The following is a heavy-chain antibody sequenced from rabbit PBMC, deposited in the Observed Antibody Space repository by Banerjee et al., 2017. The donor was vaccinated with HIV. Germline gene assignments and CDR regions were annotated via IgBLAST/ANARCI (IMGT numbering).Heavy chain of an antibody. CDR1: GFSFSSSYW. CDR2: IYPTYCAT. CDR3: AIAGGAVYGYTTGAFDP. V-gene: IGHV1S45*01. Sequence: EESGGDLVKPEGSLTLTCTASGFSFSSSYWISWVRQTPGKGLEWIGCIYPTYCATDYASWVNGRFTISLDNAQNTVFLQMTSLTAADPATYFCAIAGGAVYGYTTGAFDPWGQGTLVTVS. D-gene: IGHD6-1*01. J-gene: IGHJ2*01.